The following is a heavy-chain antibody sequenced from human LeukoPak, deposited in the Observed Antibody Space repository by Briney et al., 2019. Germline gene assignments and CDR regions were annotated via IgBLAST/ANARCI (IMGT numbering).Heavy chain of an antibody. CDR1: GFTFSSNY. Sequence: PGGSLRLSCAASGFTFSSNYMSWVRQAPGKGLEWVSVIYSDSNTYYSDSVKGRFSISRHNSKNTLYLQMNSLKAEDTAMYYCARTFVYNGMDVWGQGTTVTVS. J-gene: IGHJ6*02. CDR3: ARTFVYNGMDV. D-gene: IGHD2/OR15-2a*01. CDR2: IYSDSNT. V-gene: IGHV3-53*04.